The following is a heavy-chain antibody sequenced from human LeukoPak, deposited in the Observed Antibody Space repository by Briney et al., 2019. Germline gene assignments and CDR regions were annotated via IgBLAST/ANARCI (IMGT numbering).Heavy chain of an antibody. CDR2: ISSDGYRT. V-gene: IGHV3-30*18. CDR3: AKGLGTGSVLARPLHY. J-gene: IGHJ4*02. CDR1: GFPFSTYD. D-gene: IGHD3-10*01. Sequence: LGGSLRLSCASSGFPFSTYDMHWVRQAPDKGLQWVAVISSDGYRTDYPDSVRGRFTISRDNFKNTVDLQMISVTAEDTAMYFCAKGLGTGSVLARPLHYWGQGPLVTVSS.